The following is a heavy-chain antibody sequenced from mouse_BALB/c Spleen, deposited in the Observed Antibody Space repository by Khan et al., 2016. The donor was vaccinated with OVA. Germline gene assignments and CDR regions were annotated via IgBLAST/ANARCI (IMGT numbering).Heavy chain of an antibody. J-gene: IGHJ3*01. CDR2: INSDGYYI. CDR1: GFTFSAYG. D-gene: IGHD1-3*01. V-gene: IGHV5-6*01. CDR3: ASHLSGSFAY. Sequence: EVELVESGGDLVRPGGSLKLSCAASGFTFSAYGMSWVRQSPDKRLEWVATINSDGYYIYYPDSLKGRFIISRDNAKNTLYLQMGSLKSEDTAMYYCASHLSGSFAYWGQGTLVTVSA.